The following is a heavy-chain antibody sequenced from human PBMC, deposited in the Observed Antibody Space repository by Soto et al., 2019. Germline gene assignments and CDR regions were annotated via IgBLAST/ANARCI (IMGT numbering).Heavy chain of an antibody. D-gene: IGHD6-19*01. V-gene: IGHV4-39*01. CDR2: IYYSGST. CDR1: GGSISSSSYY. Sequence: SETLSLTCTVSGGSISSSSYYWGWIRQPPGKGLEWIGSIYYSGSTYYNPSLKSRVTISVDTSKNQFSLKLSSVTAADTAVYYCARHGWWLGIEYYYGMDVWGQGTTVTVSS. J-gene: IGHJ6*02. CDR3: ARHGWWLGIEYYYGMDV.